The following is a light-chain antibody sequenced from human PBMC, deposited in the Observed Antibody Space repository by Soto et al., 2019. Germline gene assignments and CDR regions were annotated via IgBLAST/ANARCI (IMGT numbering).Light chain of an antibody. J-gene: IGKJ1*01. Sequence: DIQMPQAPSTLSGSVVDRVTITCRASQTISSWLAWYQQKPGKAPKLLIYKASTLKSGVPSRFSGSGSGTEFTLTISSLQPDDFATYYCQHYNSYSEAFGQGTKVDIK. CDR3: QHYNSYSEA. CDR1: QTISSW. CDR2: KAS. V-gene: IGKV1-5*03.